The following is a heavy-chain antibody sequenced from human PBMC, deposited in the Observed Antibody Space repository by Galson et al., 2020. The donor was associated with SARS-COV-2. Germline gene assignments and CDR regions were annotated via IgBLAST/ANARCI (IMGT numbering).Heavy chain of an antibody. CDR1: GDSFSGYY. Sequence: SQTLSLTCAVYGDSFSGYYWSWVRQAPGKGLEWIGEINHSGSANYNPSLKSRVTISVDTSKNQFSLNLRSVTAADTSVYYCARGRRGVVPAPVLGVGPYYSYYYMDVWGKGTTVTVSS. J-gene: IGHJ6*03. D-gene: IGHD2-2*02. CDR2: INHSGSA. V-gene: IGHV4-34*01. CDR3: ARGRRGVVPAPVLGVGPYYSYYYMDV.